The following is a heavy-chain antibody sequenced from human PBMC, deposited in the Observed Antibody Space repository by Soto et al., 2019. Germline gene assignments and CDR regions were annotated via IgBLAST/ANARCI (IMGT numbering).Heavy chain of an antibody. CDR3: ASLRGPTTVTTSYFDY. Sequence: SETLSLTCTASGGSISSYYWSWIRQPPGKGLEWIGYIYYSGSTNYNPSLKSRVTISVDTSKNQFSLKLSSVTAADTAVYYCASLRGPTTVTTSYFDYWGQGTLVTVSS. CDR1: GGSISSYY. CDR2: IYYSGST. V-gene: IGHV4-59*12. D-gene: IGHD4-17*01. J-gene: IGHJ4*02.